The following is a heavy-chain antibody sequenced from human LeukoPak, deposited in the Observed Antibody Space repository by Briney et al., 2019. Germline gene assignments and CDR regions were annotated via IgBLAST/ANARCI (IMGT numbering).Heavy chain of an antibody. CDR1: GFTFSSYS. CDR2: SNPDGSDV. D-gene: IGHD2-15*01. Sequence: LAGGSLRLSCAASGFTFSSYSMNWVRQAPGKGLVWVARSNPDGSDVSYADSVKGRFTISRDNAKNTLYLQMNSLRAEDTAVYYCARGGGYCGGGSCPSDCWGQGTLVTVSS. J-gene: IGHJ4*02. CDR3: ARGGGYCGGGSCPSDC. V-gene: IGHV3-74*01.